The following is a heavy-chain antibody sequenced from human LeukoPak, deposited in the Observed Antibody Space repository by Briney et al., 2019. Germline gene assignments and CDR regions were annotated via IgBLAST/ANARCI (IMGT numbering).Heavy chain of an antibody. CDR2: IFYSGST. Sequence: SETLSLTCTVSGGSISTSNYYWGWIRQPPGKGLEWIGNIFYSGSTYYSPSLRSRVTISLDTSRNQFSLKLSSVTAADTAVYYCARLQGRGTNYYYYYYMDVWGKGTTVTVSS. CDR1: GGSISTSNYY. CDR3: ARLQGRGTNYYYYYYMDV. V-gene: IGHV4-39*07. J-gene: IGHJ6*03. D-gene: IGHD1-14*01.